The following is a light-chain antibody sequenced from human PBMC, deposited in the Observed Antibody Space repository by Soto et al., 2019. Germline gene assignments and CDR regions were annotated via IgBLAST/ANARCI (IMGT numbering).Light chain of an antibody. CDR1: QSVSNNY. CDR3: QQYGSSGT. V-gene: IGKV3-20*01. J-gene: IGKJ1*01. CDR2: GAS. Sequence: EIVLTQSPGTLSLSPGERATLSLRASQSVSNNYLAWYQQKPGQAPRLLIYGASNRATGILDRFSGSGSGTDFTLTISRLEPEDFAVYYCQQYGSSGTFGQGTKVDIK.